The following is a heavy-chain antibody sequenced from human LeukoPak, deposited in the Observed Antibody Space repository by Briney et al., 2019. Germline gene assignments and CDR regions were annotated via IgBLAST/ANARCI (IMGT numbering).Heavy chain of an antibody. Sequence: PSETLSLTCAVYSGSFSNYYLSWIRQPPGKGLEWIGEINQSGSTNYNPSLKSRVTISVDTSKNHFSLKLSSVTAVDTAVYYCARGALKWELPPIRARKSYYFDYWGQGTLVTVSS. CDR3: ARGALKWELPPIRARKSYYFDY. D-gene: IGHD1-26*01. CDR2: INQSGST. J-gene: IGHJ4*02. CDR1: SGSFSNYY. V-gene: IGHV4-34*01.